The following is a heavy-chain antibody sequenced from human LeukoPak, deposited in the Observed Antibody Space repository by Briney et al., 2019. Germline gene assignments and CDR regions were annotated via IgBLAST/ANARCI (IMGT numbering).Heavy chain of an antibody. CDR1: GGSVSSGNYY. J-gene: IGHJ4*02. Sequence: SETLSLTCTVSGGSVSSGNYYWSWIRQPPGKGLEWIGYRHYSGSTNYNPSLKSRVTMSVDTSKNQFSLKLSSVTAADTAVYYCARDPSGYFNYWGQGTLATVSS. D-gene: IGHD3-22*01. CDR3: ARDPSGYFNY. CDR2: RHYSGST. V-gene: IGHV4-61*01.